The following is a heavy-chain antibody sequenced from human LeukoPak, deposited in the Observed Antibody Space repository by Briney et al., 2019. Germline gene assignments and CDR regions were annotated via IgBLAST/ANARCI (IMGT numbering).Heavy chain of an antibody. CDR2: VNRDGSET. Sequence: GGSLRLSCAASGFTFSSYWMSWVRQAPGKGPEWVANVNRDGSETYYLDSVKGRFTISKDNAKNSLYLQMNSLRAEDTALYHCARNNGMDVWGQGTTVIVSS. J-gene: IGHJ6*02. V-gene: IGHV3-7*03. CDR1: GFTFSSYW. CDR3: ARNNGMDV.